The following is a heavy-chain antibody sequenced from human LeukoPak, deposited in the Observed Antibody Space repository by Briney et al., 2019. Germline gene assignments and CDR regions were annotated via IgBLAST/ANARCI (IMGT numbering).Heavy chain of an antibody. D-gene: IGHD3-9*01. V-gene: IGHV3-53*01. CDR1: GFTVSSNS. CDR2: IYSDNT. Sequence: GSLRLSCTVSGFTVSSNSMSWVRQAPGKGLEWVSFIYSDNTHYSDSVKGRFTISRDNSKNTLYLQMNSLRAEDTAVYYCAKDWSYYDILTGYYDSYFDYWGQGTLVTVSS. CDR3: AKDWSYYDILTGYYDSYFDY. J-gene: IGHJ4*02.